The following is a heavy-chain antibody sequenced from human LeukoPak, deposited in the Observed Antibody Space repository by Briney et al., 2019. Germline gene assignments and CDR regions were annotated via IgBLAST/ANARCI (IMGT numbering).Heavy chain of an antibody. CDR1: GYTFTDYY. D-gene: IGHD3-9*01. V-gene: IGHV1-2*02. CDR3: ARSYFDVLTNYYMWLAP. Sequence: ASVKVSCKASGYTFTDYYIHWGRQAPGQGLEWMGWINLNSGDTYYAQNFQDRVTMTGDTSISTAYLELSSLRSDDTAVFYCARSYFDVLTNYYMWLAPWGQGTLVTVSS. J-gene: IGHJ5*02. CDR2: INLNSGDT.